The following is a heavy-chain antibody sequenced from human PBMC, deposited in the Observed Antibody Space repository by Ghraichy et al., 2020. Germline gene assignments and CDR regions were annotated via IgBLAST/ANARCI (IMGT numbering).Heavy chain of an antibody. J-gene: IGHJ4*02. Sequence: SETLSLTCTVSGGSISSYYWSWIRQPPGKGLEWIGYIYYSGSTNYNPSLKSRVTISVDTSKNQFSLKLSPVTAAETAVYYCAREGYDFWSGYPLWTSFWGQGTLVTVSS. CDR1: GGSISSYY. V-gene: IGHV4-59*01. CDR2: IYYSGST. D-gene: IGHD3-3*01. CDR3: AREGYDFWSGYPLWTSF.